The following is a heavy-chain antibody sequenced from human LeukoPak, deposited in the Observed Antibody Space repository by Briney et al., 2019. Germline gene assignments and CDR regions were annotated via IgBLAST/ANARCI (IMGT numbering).Heavy chain of an antibody. D-gene: IGHD5-18*01. J-gene: IGHJ6*02. CDR2: ISSSSSYI. CDR1: GFTFSSYS. Sequence: GGSLRLSCAASGFTFSSYSMNWVRQAPGKGLEWVSSISSSSSYIYYADSVKGRFTISRDNAKNSLYLQMNSLRAEDTAVYYCAKGKGGYSYGYYYYGMDVWGQGTTVTVSS. CDR3: AKGKGGYSYGYYYYGMDV. V-gene: IGHV3-21*01.